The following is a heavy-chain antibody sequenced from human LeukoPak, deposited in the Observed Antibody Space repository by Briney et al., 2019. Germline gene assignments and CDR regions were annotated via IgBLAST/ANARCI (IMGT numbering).Heavy chain of an antibody. CDR3: ARQAGLYNSGWYAH. Sequence: SETLSLTCTVSGGSISSSTYYWGWIRQPPGKGLEWIGSIYFSGRTYYNPSLKSRVTISVDTSKNQFSLKLNSVTAADTAVYYCARQAGLYNSGWYAHWGRGTLVTVSS. CDR2: IYFSGRT. J-gene: IGHJ4*02. D-gene: IGHD6-19*01. CDR1: GGSISSSTYY. V-gene: IGHV4-39*01.